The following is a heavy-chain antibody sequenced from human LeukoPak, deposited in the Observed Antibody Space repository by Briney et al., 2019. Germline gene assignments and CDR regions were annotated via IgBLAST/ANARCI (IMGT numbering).Heavy chain of an antibody. CDR1: GGSINNYY. V-gene: IGHV4-59*01. Sequence: SETLSLTCTVSGGSINNYYWSWIRQPPGKGLEWIGHISYSGNTNYNSSLRSRVTISVDTSNNQFSLRLSSLTAADTAVYYCERDSYTGNYFEDTFDIWGQGTMVTVSS. CDR2: ISYSGNT. J-gene: IGHJ3*02. CDR3: ERDSYTGNYFEDTFDI. D-gene: IGHD1-26*01.